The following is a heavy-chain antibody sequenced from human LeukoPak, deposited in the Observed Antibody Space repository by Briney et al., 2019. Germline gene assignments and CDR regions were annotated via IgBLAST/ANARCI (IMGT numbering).Heavy chain of an antibody. CDR1: GYTFTGYY. D-gene: IGHD3-10*01. J-gene: IGHJ4*02. CDR3: ARITMVRGDNDY. CDR2: INPNSGGT. Sequence: ASVKVSCKASGYTFTGYYMHWVRHAPGQGLEWMGWINPNSGGTNYAQKFQGRVTMTRDTSVSTAYMELSRLRSDDTAVYYCARITMVRGDNDYWGQGTLVTVSS. V-gene: IGHV1-2*02.